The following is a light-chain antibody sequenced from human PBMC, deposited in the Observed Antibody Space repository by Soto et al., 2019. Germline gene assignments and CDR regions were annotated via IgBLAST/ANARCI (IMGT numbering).Light chain of an antibody. Sequence: QSALAQPRSVSGSPGQSVTISCTGTSSDVGGYNYVSWYQQHPGKAPKLMIYDVSKRPPGVPDRFSGSKSGNTASLTISGLQAEDEADYYCCSYAGSYNYVFGTGTKVTV. J-gene: IGLJ1*01. V-gene: IGLV2-11*01. CDR2: DVS. CDR3: CSYAGSYNYV. CDR1: SSDVGGYNY.